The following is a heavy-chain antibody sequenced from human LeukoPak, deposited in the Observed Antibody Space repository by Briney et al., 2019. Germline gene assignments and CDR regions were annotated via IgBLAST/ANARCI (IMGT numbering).Heavy chain of an antibody. J-gene: IGHJ6*02. D-gene: IGHD5-18*01. CDR1: GFTFSNYA. CDR3: ARSRIQLFDYYYGMDV. CDR2: INGSGDDT. V-gene: IGHV3-23*01. Sequence: GGSLRLSCAASGFTFSNYAMSWVRQAPGKGLEWVSSINGSGDDTYYADSVKGRFTISRDKSKNTLYLQMNSLRAEDTAVYYCARSRIQLFDYYYGMDVWGQGTTVTVSS.